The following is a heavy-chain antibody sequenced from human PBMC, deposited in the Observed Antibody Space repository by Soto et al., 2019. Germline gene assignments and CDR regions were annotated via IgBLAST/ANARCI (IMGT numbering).Heavy chain of an antibody. CDR1: GYRFTSYL. Sequence: GESLKISCRTSGYRFTSYLISWVRQMPGKGLEWMGIIFPSDSDTRYSQSFQGQVTISADRSTSTVFLQWASLKASDTAVYFCARKDKSGYFNWFDPGGQGTLVTVS. CDR3: ARKDKSGYFNWFDP. V-gene: IGHV5-51*01. J-gene: IGHJ5*02. D-gene: IGHD3-22*01. CDR2: IFPSDSDT.